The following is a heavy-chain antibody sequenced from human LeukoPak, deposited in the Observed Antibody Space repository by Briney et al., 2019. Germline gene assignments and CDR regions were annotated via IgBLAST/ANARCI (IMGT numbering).Heavy chain of an antibody. D-gene: IGHD4-17*01. CDR3: ARESSTGHFDY. Sequence: SVKVSCKASGGTFSSYAISWVQQAPGQGLEWMGRIIPIFGIANYAQKFQGRVTITADKSTSTTYMELSSLRSEDTAVYYCARESSTGHFDYWGQGTLVTVSS. CDR2: IIPIFGIA. V-gene: IGHV1-69*04. CDR1: GGTFSSYA. J-gene: IGHJ4*02.